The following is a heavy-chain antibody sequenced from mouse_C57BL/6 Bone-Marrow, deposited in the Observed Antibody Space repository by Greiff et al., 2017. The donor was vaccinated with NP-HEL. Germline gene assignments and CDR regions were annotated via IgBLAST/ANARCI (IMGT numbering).Heavy chain of an antibody. CDR1: GYTFTSYW. Sequence: QVQLQQPGAELVEPGASVKLSCKASGYTFTSYWMQWVKQRPGQGLEWIGEIDPSDSYTNYNQKFKGKATLTVDTSSSTAYMQLSSLTSEDSAVYYCARVPTDWDNGEDFDYWGQGTTLTVSS. CDR3: ARVPTDWDNGEDFDY. CDR2: IDPSDSYT. D-gene: IGHD4-1*01. J-gene: IGHJ2*01. V-gene: IGHV1-50*01.